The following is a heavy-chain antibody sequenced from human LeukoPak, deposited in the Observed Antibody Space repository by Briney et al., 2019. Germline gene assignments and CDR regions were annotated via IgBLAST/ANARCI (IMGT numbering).Heavy chain of an antibody. CDR3: ARGFHDAFDI. J-gene: IGHJ3*02. Sequence: GGSLRLSCSASGFTFRSYWMHWVRQGPGEGPVWVSYITTDGSNTGYADSVKGRFTISRDNAENMLYLEMNSLRADDTAVFYCARGFHDAFDIWGQGTMVTVSS. CDR1: GFTFRSYW. CDR2: ITTDGSNT. V-gene: IGHV3-74*01.